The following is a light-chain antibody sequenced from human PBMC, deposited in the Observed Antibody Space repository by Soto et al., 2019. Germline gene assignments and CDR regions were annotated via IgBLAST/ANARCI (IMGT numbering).Light chain of an antibody. CDR2: WTS. J-gene: IGKJ1*01. V-gene: IGKV4-1*01. Sequence: DIVMTQSPDSLAVSLGERATINCRSSQSVFYNANNKNYLAWYQQIPGQPPKLLIYWTSTRESGVPDRFSGSGSGTDFTLTISSLQAEDVAVYYCQQYYSTPRTFGQGTKVEIK. CDR1: QSVFYNANNKNY. CDR3: QQYYSTPRT.